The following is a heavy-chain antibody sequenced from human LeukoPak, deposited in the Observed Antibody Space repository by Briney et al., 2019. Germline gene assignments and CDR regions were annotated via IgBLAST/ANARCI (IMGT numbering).Heavy chain of an antibody. CDR1: GGSISSGGYY. V-gene: IGHV4-30-2*01. Sequence: SQTLSLTCTVSGGSISSGGYYWSWIRQPPGKGLEWIGYIYHSGSTYYNPSLKSRVTISVDRSKNQFSLKLSSVTAADTAVYYCASGVPAAGYYMDVWGKGTTVTVSS. CDR3: ASGVPAAGYYMDV. J-gene: IGHJ6*03. D-gene: IGHD2-2*01. CDR2: IYHSGST.